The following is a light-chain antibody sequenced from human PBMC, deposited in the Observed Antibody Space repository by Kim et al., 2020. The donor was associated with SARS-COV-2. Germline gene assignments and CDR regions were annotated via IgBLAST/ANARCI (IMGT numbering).Light chain of an antibody. J-gene: IGLJ3*02. CDR2: QDT. CDR1: KLEDQY. V-gene: IGLV3-1*01. CDR3: QAWDSSTAV. Sequence: SYELTQPPSVSVSPGQTASITCSGDKLEDQYACWYQQKPGQSPVLVIYQDTKRPSGIPERFSGSNSGNTATLTISGTQAMDEADYYCQAWDSSTAVFGGGTQLTVL.